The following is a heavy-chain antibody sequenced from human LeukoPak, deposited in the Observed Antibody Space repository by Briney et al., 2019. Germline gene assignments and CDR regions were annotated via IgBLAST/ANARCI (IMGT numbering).Heavy chain of an antibody. CDR3: ASGLDY. CDR1: GGSISNYY. V-gene: IGHV4-59*08. J-gene: IGHJ4*02. Sequence: SETLSLTCTVSGGSISNYYWSWIRQPPGKGLEWIGYIYYSGTTNYNPSLKSRVTMSVDTSKNQFSLKLSSVTAADTAVYYCASGLDYWGQGTLVTVSS. CDR2: IYYSGTT.